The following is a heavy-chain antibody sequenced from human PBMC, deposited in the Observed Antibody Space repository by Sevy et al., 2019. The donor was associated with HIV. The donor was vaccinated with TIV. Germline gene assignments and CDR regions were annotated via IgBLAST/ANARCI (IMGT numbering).Heavy chain of an antibody. CDR2: ISSSSRYI. CDR3: AGDMAYGSGSIVYDY. V-gene: IGHV3-21*01. D-gene: IGHD3-10*01. Sequence: GGSLRLSCAASGFVFSSYTMNWVRQSPGKGLEWVSSISSSSRYIFYADSVKGRFTISRDNARNSLYLQMNSLRAEDTAVYYCAGDMAYGSGSIVYDYWGQGTLVTVSS. CDR1: GFVFSSYT. J-gene: IGHJ4*02.